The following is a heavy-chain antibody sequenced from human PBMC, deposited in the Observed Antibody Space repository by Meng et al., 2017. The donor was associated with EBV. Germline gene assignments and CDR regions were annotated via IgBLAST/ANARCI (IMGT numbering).Heavy chain of an antibody. D-gene: IGHD2-2*01. Sequence: QVQLVQSGAEVKKPVASVKVSCKASGYTFTSYGISWVRQAPGQGLEWMGWISAYNGNTNYAQKLQGRVTMTTDTSTSTAYMELRSLRSDDTAVYYCARDLEQYQLLSFYHYYGMNVWGQGTTVTVSS. CDR3: ARDLEQYQLLSFYHYYGMNV. CDR1: GYTFTSYG. J-gene: IGHJ6*02. V-gene: IGHV1-18*01. CDR2: ISAYNGNT.